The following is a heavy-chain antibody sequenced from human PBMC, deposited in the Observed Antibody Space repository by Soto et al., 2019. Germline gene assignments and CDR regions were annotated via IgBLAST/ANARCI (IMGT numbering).Heavy chain of an antibody. CDR3: ARGWNEEMGYCSSTSCYFDI. Sequence: SETLSLTCTVSGGSISSYYWSWIRQPPGKGLEWIGYIYYSGSTNYNPSLKSRVTISVDTSKNQFSLKLSSVTAADTAVYYCARGWNEEMGYCSSTSCYFDIWGQGTMVTVSS. D-gene: IGHD2-2*01. V-gene: IGHV4-59*01. CDR1: GGSISSYY. J-gene: IGHJ3*02. CDR2: IYYSGST.